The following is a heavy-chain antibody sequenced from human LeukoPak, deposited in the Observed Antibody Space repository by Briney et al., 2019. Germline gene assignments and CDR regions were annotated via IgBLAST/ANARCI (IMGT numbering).Heavy chain of an antibody. CDR2: ISGNGRST. D-gene: IGHD5-18*01. CDR1: GFTFSSYA. J-gene: IGHJ4*02. Sequence: GGSLGLSCAASGFTFSSYAMSWVRQAPGKGLEWVSSISGNGRSTFYADSVKGRFTISRDDSKNTLYLQMTSPRDNSKNTLYLQMNSLRAEDTAVYYCAKDSAGYSYGFDSWGQGTLVTVPS. V-gene: IGHV3-23*01. CDR3: QMNSLRAEDTAVYYCAKDSAGYSYGFDS.